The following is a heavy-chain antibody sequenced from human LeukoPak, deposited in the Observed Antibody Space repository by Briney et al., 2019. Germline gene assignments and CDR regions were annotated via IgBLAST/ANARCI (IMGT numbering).Heavy chain of an antibody. D-gene: IGHD2-2*01. V-gene: IGHV1-46*01. J-gene: IGHJ2*01. CDR3: ARDHCSSTSCFDWYFDL. CDR2: INPSGGST. Sequence: GASVKVSCKASGYTFTSYYMHWVRQAPGQGLEWMGIINPSGGSTSYAQKFQGRVTMTRDTSTSTVYMELSSLRSEDTAVYYCARDHCSSTSCFDWYFDLWAVAPWSLSPQ. CDR1: GYTFTSYY.